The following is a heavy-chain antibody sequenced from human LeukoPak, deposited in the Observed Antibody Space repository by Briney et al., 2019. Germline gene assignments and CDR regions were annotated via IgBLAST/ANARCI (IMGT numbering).Heavy chain of an antibody. CDR1: GFTFDDYA. CDR3: AKDGQWLVRGDYFDY. J-gene: IGHJ4*02. D-gene: IGHD6-19*01. CDR2: ISWNSGSI. V-gene: IGHV3-9*01. Sequence: SLRLSCAASGFTFDDYAMHWVRQAPGKGLEWVSGISWNSGSIGYADSVKGRFTISRDNAKNSLYLQMNSLRAEDTALYYCAKDGQWLVRGDYFDYWGQGTLVTVSS.